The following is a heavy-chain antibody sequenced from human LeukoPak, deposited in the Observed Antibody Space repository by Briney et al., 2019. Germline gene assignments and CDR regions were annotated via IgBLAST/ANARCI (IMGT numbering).Heavy chain of an antibody. J-gene: IGHJ4*02. Sequence: GGSLRLSCAASGITFSRYAMSWVRQAAGKGLEWVSAISGAGSGTYYADSVKGRFSISRDNSRNTLYLQMNSLRAEDTAVYYCARKDLDRSLGYWGQGTLVTVSS. CDR3: ARKDLDRSLGY. CDR2: ISGAGSGT. V-gene: IGHV3-23*01. CDR1: GITFSRYA.